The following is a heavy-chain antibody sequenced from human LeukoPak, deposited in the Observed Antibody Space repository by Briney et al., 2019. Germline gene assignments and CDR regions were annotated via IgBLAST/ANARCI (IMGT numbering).Heavy chain of an antibody. CDR2: IYYSGST. CDR1: GGSISTYY. J-gene: IGHJ4*02. D-gene: IGHD6-13*01. CDR3: ARGSDGGSWGTYYFDY. Sequence: PSETLSLTCTVSGGSISTYYWIWIRQPPGKGLEWIGYIYYSGSTNYNPSLKSRVTISVDTSKNQFSLKLSSVTAADTAVYYCARGSDGGSWGTYYFDYWGQGTLVTVSS. V-gene: IGHV4-59*01.